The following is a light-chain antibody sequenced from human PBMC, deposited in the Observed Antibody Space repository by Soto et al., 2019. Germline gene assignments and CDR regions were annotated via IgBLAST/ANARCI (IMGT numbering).Light chain of an antibody. V-gene: IGKV1-5*01. J-gene: IGKJ3*01. CDR1: QSISSW. CDR3: QQYNSYPFT. Sequence: DIQMTQSPCTLSASVGDRVTITCRASQSISSWLAWYQQKPGKAPKLLIYDASSLESGVPSRFSGSGSGTEFTLTISSLQPDDFAAYYCQQYNSYPFTLGPGTKVDIK. CDR2: DAS.